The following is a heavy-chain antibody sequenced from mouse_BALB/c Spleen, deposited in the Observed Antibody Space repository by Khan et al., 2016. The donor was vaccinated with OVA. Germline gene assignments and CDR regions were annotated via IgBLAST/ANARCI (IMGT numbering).Heavy chain of an antibody. CDR1: GFSLTGYG. V-gene: IGHV2-6-7*01. CDR3: ARAYYGNYRVAMDY. D-gene: IGHD2-10*01. J-gene: IGHJ4*01. Sequence: QVQLKQSGPGLVAPSQSLSITCTVSGFSLTGYGVNWVRQPPGKGLEWLGMIWGDGSTDYNSALKSRLNLSKDNSKSQVFLKMNSLQTDDTARYYCARAYYGNYRVAMDYWGQGTSVTVSS. CDR2: IWGDGST.